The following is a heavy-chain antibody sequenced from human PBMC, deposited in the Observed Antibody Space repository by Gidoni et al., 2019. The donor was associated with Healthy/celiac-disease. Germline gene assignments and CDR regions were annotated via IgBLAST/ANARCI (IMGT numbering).Heavy chain of an antibody. CDR2: IYHSGST. Sequence: QVQLQESGPGLVKPSGTLSLTCAVSGGSISSSNWWSWVRQPPGKGLEWIGKIYHSGSTNYNPSLKSRVTISVDKSKNQFSLKLSSVTAADTAVYYCARRGPQGALYYYYMDVWGKGTTVTVSS. CDR1: GGSISSSNW. J-gene: IGHJ6*03. V-gene: IGHV4-4*02. CDR3: ARRGPQGALYYYYMDV. D-gene: IGHD3-16*01.